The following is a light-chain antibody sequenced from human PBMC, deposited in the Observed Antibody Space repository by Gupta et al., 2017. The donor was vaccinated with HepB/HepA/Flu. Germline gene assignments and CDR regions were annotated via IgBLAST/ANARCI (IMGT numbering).Light chain of an antibody. CDR2: AAS. V-gene: IGKV1-9*01. Sequence: DIQFTQSPSFLSASVGDRVTITCRASQGISSYLAWYQQKPGKAPKLLIYAASTLQSGVPSRFSGSGSGTEFTLTISSLQPEDFATYYCQQHNSNPSGITFGHGTKVDIK. J-gene: IGKJ3*01. CDR1: QGISSY. CDR3: QQHNSNPSGIT.